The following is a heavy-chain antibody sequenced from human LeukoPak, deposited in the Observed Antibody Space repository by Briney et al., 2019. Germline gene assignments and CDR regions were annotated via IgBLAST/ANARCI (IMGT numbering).Heavy chain of an antibody. D-gene: IGHD2-2*01. J-gene: IGHJ4*02. CDR3: ARALPATAMSFDY. Sequence: SETLSLTCTVSGGSISSYYWSWIRQPPGKGLEWIGYIHYSGSTNYNPSLKSRVTISVDTSKNQFSLKLSSVTAADTAVYYCARALPATAMSFDYWGQGTLVTVSS. CDR2: IHYSGST. CDR1: GGSISSYY. V-gene: IGHV4-59*01.